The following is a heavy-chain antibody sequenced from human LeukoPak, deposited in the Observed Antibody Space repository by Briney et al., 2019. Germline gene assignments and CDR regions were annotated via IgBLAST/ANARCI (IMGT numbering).Heavy chain of an antibody. J-gene: IGHJ6*03. CDR2: IYYSGST. V-gene: IGHV4-59*01. CDR3: AVGGGSGSYYLGYYYYYYMDV. Sequence: PSETLSLTCTVSGGSISSYYWSWIRQPPGKGLEWIGYIYYSGSTNYNPSLKSRVTISVDTSKNQFSLKLSSVTAAGTAVYYCAVGGGSGSYYLGYYYYYYMDVWGKGTTVTVSS. D-gene: IGHD3-10*01. CDR1: GGSISSYY.